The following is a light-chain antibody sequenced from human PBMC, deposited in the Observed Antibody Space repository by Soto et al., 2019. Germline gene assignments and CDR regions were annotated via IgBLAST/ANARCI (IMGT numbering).Light chain of an antibody. CDR1: QSISSW. J-gene: IGKJ4*01. CDR2: KAS. Sequence: DIQMTQSPSTLSASVGDRVTITCRASQSISSWLAWYQQKPGKAPKLLVYKASSLQSGVPSRFSGSGSGTEFTLTISSLQPDDFATYYCQRYNDYPITFGGGTRVEIK. V-gene: IGKV1-5*03. CDR3: QRYNDYPIT.